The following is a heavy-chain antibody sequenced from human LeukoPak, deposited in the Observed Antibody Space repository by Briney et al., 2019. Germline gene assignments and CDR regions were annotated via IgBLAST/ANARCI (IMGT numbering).Heavy chain of an antibody. CDR3: ARGGGYDFWSGYYSWFDP. D-gene: IGHD3-3*01. J-gene: IGHJ5*02. CDR2: IYYSGST. CDR1: GGSISSYY. V-gene: IGHV4-59*01. Sequence: PSETLSLTCTVSGGSISSYYWSWIRQPPGKGLEWIGYIYYSGSTNYNPSLESRVTISVDTSKNQFSLKLSSVTAADTAVYYCARGGGYDFWSGYYSWFDPWGQGTLVTVSS.